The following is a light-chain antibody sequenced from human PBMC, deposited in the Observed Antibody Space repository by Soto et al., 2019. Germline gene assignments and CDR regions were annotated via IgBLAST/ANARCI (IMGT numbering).Light chain of an antibody. Sequence: AIQMTQSPSSLSASVGDRVTITCRASQGIGNDLGWYQQKPGKAPKVLIYAASNLQNGVPSRFSGSGSGTDFTLTISSLQPEDFATYYCLQDYNYPITFGQGTRLEIK. CDR2: AAS. V-gene: IGKV1-6*01. J-gene: IGKJ5*01. CDR3: LQDYNYPIT. CDR1: QGIGND.